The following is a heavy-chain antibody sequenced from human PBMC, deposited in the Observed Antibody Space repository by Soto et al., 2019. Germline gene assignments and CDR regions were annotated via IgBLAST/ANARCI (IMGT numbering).Heavy chain of an antibody. J-gene: IGHJ4*02. D-gene: IGHD4-17*01. V-gene: IGHV1-3*01. CDR3: ARSSTVTTLPTFDY. Sequence: VASVEVSCKASGYTFTSYAMHWVRQAPGQRLEWMGWINAGNGNTKYSQKFQGRVTITRDTSASTAYMELSSLRSEDTAVYYCARSSTVTTLPTFDYWGQGTLVTVSS. CDR1: GYTFTSYA. CDR2: INAGNGNT.